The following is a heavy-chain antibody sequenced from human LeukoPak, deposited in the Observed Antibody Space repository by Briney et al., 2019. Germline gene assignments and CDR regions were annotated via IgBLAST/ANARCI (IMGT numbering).Heavy chain of an antibody. CDR3: TRTPQHPYSSDIYDP. CDR1: GGSISSDSYY. CDR2: IYTSGST. D-gene: IGHD6-19*01. J-gene: IGHJ5*02. Sequence: SHTLSLTCTVSGGSISSDSYYWIWIRQPAGKGLEWIGRIYTSGSTNYNPSLKSRVTISVDTSKNQYSLKLSPVTAADTAEYCCTRTPQHPYSSDIYDPCGQGTLATVSA. V-gene: IGHV4-61*02.